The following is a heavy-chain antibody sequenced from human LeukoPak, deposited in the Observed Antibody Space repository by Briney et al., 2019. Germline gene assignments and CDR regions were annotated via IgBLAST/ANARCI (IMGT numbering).Heavy chain of an antibody. CDR2: IGSGGTTI. V-gene: IGHV3-48*02. J-gene: IGHJ4*02. D-gene: IGHD3-16*02. Sequence: GGSLRLSCAASGFTFSDYSVNWVRQAPGKGLEWVSYIGSGGTTIYYADSVKGRFTTSRDNAKNSLYLQMNSLRDEGTAVYYCAGYYDYVWGSYRYKGPFDYWGQGTLVTVSS. CDR1: GFTFSDYS. CDR3: AGYYDYVWGSYRYKGPFDY.